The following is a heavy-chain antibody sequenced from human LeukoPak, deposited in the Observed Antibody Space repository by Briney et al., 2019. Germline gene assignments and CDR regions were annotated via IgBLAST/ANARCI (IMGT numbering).Heavy chain of an antibody. CDR2: IYYSGST. CDR1: GGSISSYY. V-gene: IGHV4-59*01. Sequence: PSETLSLTCTVSGGSISSYYWSWIRQPPGKGLEWIGYIYYSGSTNYNPSLKSRVTISVDTSKNQFSLKLSSVTAADTAVYYCARDHRLDSSSWYYENWFDPWGQGTLVTVSS. D-gene: IGHD6-13*01. J-gene: IGHJ5*02. CDR3: ARDHRLDSSSWYYENWFDP.